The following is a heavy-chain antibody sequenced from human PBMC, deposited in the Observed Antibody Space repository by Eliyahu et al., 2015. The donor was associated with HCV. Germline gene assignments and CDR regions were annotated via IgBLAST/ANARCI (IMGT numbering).Heavy chain of an antibody. Sequence: EVQLVESGGGLVQPGGSLRLSCXASGFTFSSHWMHWVRQAPGKGLVWVSRINSDVSSTSYADSVKGRFTISRDNAKNTLYLQMNSLRAEDTAVYYCASEDTMSYYGMDVWGQGTTVTVSS. CDR2: INSDVSST. V-gene: IGHV3-74*01. J-gene: IGHJ6*02. D-gene: IGHD5-18*01. CDR1: GFTFSSHW. CDR3: ASEDTMSYYGMDV.